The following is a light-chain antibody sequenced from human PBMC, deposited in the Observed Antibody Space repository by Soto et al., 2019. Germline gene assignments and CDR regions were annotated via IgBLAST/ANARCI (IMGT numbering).Light chain of an antibody. J-gene: IGLJ2*01. V-gene: IGLV2-23*01. CDR2: EGS. CDR1: SRDVGSYNL. CDR3: CSYAGSSTYV. Sequence: QSALTQPVSVSGSPGQSITISCTGTSRDVGSYNLVSWYQQHPGKAPKLMIYEGSKRPSGVSNRFSGSKSGNTASLTISGLQAEDEADYYCCSYAGSSTYVFGGGTKLTVL.